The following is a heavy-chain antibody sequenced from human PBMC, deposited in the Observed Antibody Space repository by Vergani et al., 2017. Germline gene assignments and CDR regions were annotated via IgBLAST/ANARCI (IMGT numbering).Heavy chain of an antibody. D-gene: IGHD2-2*02. Sequence: EVQLLESGGGLAQPGGSLRLSCAASGFTFRNYAMTWVRQAPGKGLEWVSIISDNGGTTYYADSVKGRFTISRDNSKNTLYQQMNSLRAEDTAVYYCAKDSREVPAAILDYYYYMDVWGKGTTVTVSS. CDR2: ISDNGGTT. CDR1: GFTFRNYA. J-gene: IGHJ6*03. CDR3: AKDSREVPAAILDYYYYMDV. V-gene: IGHV3-23*01.